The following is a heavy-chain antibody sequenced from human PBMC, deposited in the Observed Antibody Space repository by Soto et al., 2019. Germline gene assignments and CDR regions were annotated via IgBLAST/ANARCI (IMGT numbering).Heavy chain of an antibody. D-gene: IGHD3-22*01. J-gene: IGHJ4*02. CDR3: ARDLGYYDSSGYFDY. CDR2: ISSSDSII. V-gene: IGHV3-11*01. CDR1: GFTFSDYY. Sequence: QVQLVESGGGWVKPGGSLRLSCTASGFTFSDYYLSWIRQAPGKGLEWVSYISSSDSIIYYAGSVKCRFTISRDTAKNSLYLQMNSLRAEVTAVYYCARDLGYYDSSGYFDYWGQGTLVAVAS.